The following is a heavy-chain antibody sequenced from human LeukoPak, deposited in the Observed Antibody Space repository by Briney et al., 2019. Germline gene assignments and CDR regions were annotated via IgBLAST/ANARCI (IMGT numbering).Heavy chain of an antibody. CDR3: ARTYYDFWSGYLSEFGWFDP. Sequence: ASVKVSCKASGYTFTGYYMHWVRQAPGQGLEWMGWINPNSGGTNYAQKFQGRVTITRNTSISTAYMELSSLRSEDTAVYYCARTYYDFWSGYLSEFGWFDPWGQGTLVTVSS. CDR2: INPNSGGT. D-gene: IGHD3-3*01. V-gene: IGHV1-2*02. CDR1: GYTFTGYY. J-gene: IGHJ5*02.